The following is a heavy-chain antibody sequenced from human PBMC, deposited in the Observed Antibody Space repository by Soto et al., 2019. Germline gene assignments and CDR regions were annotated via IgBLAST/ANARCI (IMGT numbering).Heavy chain of an antibody. V-gene: IGHV1-46*01. CDR1: GYTFTSYY. CDR3: ARDFGIVGATGGIDY. J-gene: IGHJ4*02. CDR2: ISPSGGST. Sequence: ASEQVSWRASGYTFTSYYMHWVRQAPGQGLEWMGIISPSGGSTSYAQNFQGRLTMTRDTSTSTVYMELSSLRSEDTAVYYCARDFGIVGATGGIDYWGQGTLVTVSS. D-gene: IGHD1-26*01.